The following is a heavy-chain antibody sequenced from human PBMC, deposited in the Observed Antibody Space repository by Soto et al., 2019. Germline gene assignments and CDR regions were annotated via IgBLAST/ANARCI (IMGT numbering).Heavy chain of an antibody. CDR3: ARSGDSGWNYLDY. D-gene: IGHD6-19*01. CDR2: ISAFTGNT. V-gene: IGHV1-18*01. Sequence: QVHLVQSGPEVKKPGASVKVSCKASGYSFISYDITWVRQAPGQGLEWMGWISAFTGNTYYAQKFQDRVTMTTDTPTNTAYMELRTLRSDDTAMYYCARSGDSGWNYLDYWGQGPLVTVSS. CDR1: GYSFISYD. J-gene: IGHJ4*02.